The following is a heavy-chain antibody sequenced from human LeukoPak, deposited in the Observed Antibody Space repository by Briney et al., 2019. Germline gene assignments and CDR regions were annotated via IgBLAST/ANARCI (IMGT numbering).Heavy chain of an antibody. Sequence: PGGSLRLSCAASGFTFSSYSMNWVRQAPGKGLEWISYISSPSRVIYYADSVKGRFTISRDNAKNSLYLQMNILRAEATAVYYCVKGRLGELSLFPDWGQGTLVTVSS. J-gene: IGHJ4*02. V-gene: IGHV3-48*01. CDR2: ISSPSRVI. D-gene: IGHD3-16*02. CDR1: GFTFSSYS. CDR3: VKGRLGELSLFPD.